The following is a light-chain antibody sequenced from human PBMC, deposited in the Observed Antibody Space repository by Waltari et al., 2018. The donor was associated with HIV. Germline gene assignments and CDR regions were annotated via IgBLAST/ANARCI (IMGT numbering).Light chain of an antibody. V-gene: IGKV2-30*02. CDR3: MQGTHWPPT. CDR2: KVF. J-gene: IGKJ1*01. Sequence: DVVMTQSPLSLSVTVGPPASIYCRSRQSLVHSDGNTFLNWFHQRPGQSPRRLIYKVFNRDSGVPDRFSGSGSGTDFTLVISRVEADDVGVYYCMQGTHWPPTFGQGTRVEIK. CDR1: QSLVHSDGNTF.